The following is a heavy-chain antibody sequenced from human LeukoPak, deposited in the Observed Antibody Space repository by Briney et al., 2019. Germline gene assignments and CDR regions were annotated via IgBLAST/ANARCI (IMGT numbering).Heavy chain of an antibody. D-gene: IGHD5-12*01. V-gene: IGHV1-69*04. J-gene: IGHJ3*02. CDR2: IIPILGIA. Sequence: GASVKVSCKASGGTFSSYAISWVRQAPGQGLEWMGRIIPILGIANYAQKFQGRVTITADKSMSTAYMELSSLRSEDTAVYYCAREYSGYDYSHAFDIWGQGTMVTVSS. CDR3: AREYSGYDYSHAFDI. CDR1: GGTFSSYA.